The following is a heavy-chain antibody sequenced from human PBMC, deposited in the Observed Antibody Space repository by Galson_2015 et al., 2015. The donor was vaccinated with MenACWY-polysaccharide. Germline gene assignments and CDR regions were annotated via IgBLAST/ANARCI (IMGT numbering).Heavy chain of an antibody. CDR3: AREGAYGSGSYYTSEDYYYGMDV. CDR2: IWYDGSNK. V-gene: IGHV3-33*01. D-gene: IGHD3-10*01. Sequence: SLRLSCAASGFTFSSYGMHWVRQAPGKGLEWVAVIWYDGSNKYYVDSVKGRFTISRDNSKNTLYLQMNSLRAEDTAVYYCAREGAYGSGSYYTSEDYYYGMDVWGQGTTVTVSS. CDR1: GFTFSSYG. J-gene: IGHJ6*02.